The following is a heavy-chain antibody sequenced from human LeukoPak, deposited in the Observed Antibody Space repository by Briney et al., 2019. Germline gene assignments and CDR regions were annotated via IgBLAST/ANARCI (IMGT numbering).Heavy chain of an antibody. CDR1: RFSFTSYA. Sequence: GGSLRLSCAASRFSFTSYAMTWVRQAPGKGLEWVSTISASGGTTWYVDSVKSRFTSSRDNSKNTLYLQMNFLRAEDTALYYCAKGGSYCSSSNCYSDYWGQGTLVTVSS. V-gene: IGHV3-23*01. J-gene: IGHJ4*02. CDR2: ISASGGTT. CDR3: AKGGSYCSSSNCYSDY. D-gene: IGHD2-2*01.